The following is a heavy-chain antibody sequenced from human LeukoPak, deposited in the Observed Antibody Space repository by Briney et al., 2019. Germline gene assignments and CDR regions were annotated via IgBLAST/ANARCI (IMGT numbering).Heavy chain of an antibody. J-gene: IGHJ1*01. CDR3: ARDGLYDSGGYRRYFQH. CDR2: IYSDGSST. CDR1: GFTFSTYW. D-gene: IGHD3-22*01. Sequence: GGSLRLSCAASGFTFSTYWMHWVRQAPGKGLVWVSRIYSDGSSTSYADYVKGRFTISRDNAKNTLYLQMNSLRAQDTAVYYCARDGLYDSGGYRRYFQHWGQGTLVTVSS. V-gene: IGHV3-74*01.